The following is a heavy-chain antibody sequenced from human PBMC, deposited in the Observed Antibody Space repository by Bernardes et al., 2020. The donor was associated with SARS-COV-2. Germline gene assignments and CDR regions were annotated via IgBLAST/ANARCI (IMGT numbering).Heavy chain of an antibody. D-gene: IGHD5-18*01. V-gene: IGHV3-20*04. CDR2: ITRNGGST. CDR1: GFTFDDSG. J-gene: IGHJ4*02. Sequence: GRSLRLSCAASGFTFDDSGMSWVRQAPGKGLEWVSGITRNGGSTGYADSLKGRFTIFRDNAKNSLYLQVNSLRAEDTVLYYCLMGYFYGPFDYWGQGILVTVSS. CDR3: LMGYFYGPFDY.